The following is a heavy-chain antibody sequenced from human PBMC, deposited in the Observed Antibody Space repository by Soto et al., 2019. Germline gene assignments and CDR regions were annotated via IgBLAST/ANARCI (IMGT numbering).Heavy chain of an antibody. CDR3: ARECVAAAAGATRYYGMDV. Sequence: SVKVSCKASGGTFSSYTISWVRQAPGQGLEWMGRIIPILGIANYAQKFQGRVTITADKSTSTAYMELSSLRSEDTAVYYCARECVAAAAGATRYYGMDVWGQGTTVTVSS. CDR2: IIPILGIA. J-gene: IGHJ6*02. V-gene: IGHV1-69*04. CDR1: GGTFSSYT. D-gene: IGHD6-13*01.